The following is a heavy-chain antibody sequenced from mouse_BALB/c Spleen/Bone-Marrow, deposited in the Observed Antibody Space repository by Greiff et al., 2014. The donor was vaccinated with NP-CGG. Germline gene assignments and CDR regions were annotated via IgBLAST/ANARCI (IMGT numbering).Heavy chain of an antibody. CDR2: INPSSGYT. CDR3: TRSYWYDVAWFAY. J-gene: IGHJ3*01. Sequence: QVQLQQSGAELARPGASVKMSCKASGYTFTSYTMHWVKQRPGQGLEWIGYINPSSGYTNYNQKFKDKATLTADKSSSTAYMQLSSLTSEASAVYYCTRSYWYDVAWFAYWGQGTLVTVSA. V-gene: IGHV1-4*01. CDR1: GYTFTSYT. D-gene: IGHD2-14*01.